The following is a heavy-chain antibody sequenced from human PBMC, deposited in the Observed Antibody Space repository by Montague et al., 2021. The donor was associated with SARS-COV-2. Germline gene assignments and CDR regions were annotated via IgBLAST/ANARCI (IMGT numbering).Heavy chain of an antibody. CDR1: GGSITNNIDY. CDR2: IYYTGNT. CDR3: ARLERYFDSSGSPSAFDF. V-gene: IGHV4-39*02. D-gene: IGHD3-22*01. Sequence: SETLSLTYTVSGGSITNNIDYWAWIRQPPGKGLEWIGSIYYTGNTYYNPSLKSRVTISVVTSKNHFTLKLSSVTAAETAVYYRARLERYFDSSGSPSAFDFWGQGTKVTVSS. J-gene: IGHJ3*01.